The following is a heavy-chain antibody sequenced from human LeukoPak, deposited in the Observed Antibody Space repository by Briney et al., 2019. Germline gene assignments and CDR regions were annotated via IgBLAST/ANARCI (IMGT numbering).Heavy chain of an antibody. CDR1: GGTFISYA. CDR2: IIPIFGTA. CDR3: ARSPFRVGVVVVPAAFDI. Sequence: SVKVSFKASGGTFISYAISWVRQVPGQGLEWMGGIIPIFGTANYAQKFQGRVTITTDESTSTAYMELSSLRSEDTAVYYCARSPFRVGVVVVPAAFDIWGQGTMVTVSS. V-gene: IGHV1-69*05. J-gene: IGHJ3*02. D-gene: IGHD2-2*01.